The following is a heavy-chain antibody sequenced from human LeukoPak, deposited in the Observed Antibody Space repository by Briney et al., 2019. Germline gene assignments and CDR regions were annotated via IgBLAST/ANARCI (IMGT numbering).Heavy chain of an antibody. J-gene: IGHJ4*02. V-gene: IGHV3-48*03. D-gene: IGHD3-16*01. CDR3: ARDLGGDYVAY. Sequence: GGSLRLSCAASGFTFSSYEMNWVRQAPGKGLEWVSYISSSASTIYYADSVKGRFTISRDNAKNSLYLQMNSLRAEDTAVYYCARDLGGDYVAYWGQGTLVTVSS. CDR2: ISSSASTI. CDR1: GFTFSSYE.